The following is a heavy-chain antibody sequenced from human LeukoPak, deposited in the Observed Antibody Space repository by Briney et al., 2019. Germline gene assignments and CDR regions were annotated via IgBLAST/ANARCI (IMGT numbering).Heavy chain of an antibody. CDR1: GYTFTIYG. CDR2: ISAYNGNT. J-gene: IGHJ3*02. CDR3: ARVTGDAFDI. Sequence: ASVKVSCKASGYTFTIYGITWVRQAPGQGLEWMGWISAYNGNTNYAQKFQGRVTMTTDTFTSTAYMELRSLRSDDMAVYYCARVTGDAFDIWGQGTMVTVSS. D-gene: IGHD7-27*01. V-gene: IGHV1-18*03.